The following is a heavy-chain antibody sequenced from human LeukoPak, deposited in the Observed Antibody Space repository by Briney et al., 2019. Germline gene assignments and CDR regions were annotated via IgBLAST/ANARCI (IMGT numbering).Heavy chain of an antibody. CDR2: IYYSGST. Sequence: KPSETLSLTCTVSGGAISSYYWSWIRQPPGKGLEWIGYIYYSGSTNYNPSLKSRVTISVDTSKNQFSLKLSSVTAADTAVYYCARTPSYVDLRGYFDYWGQGILVTVSS. CDR3: ARTPSYVDLRGYFDY. V-gene: IGHV4-59*01. D-gene: IGHD3-16*01. J-gene: IGHJ4*02. CDR1: GGAISSYY.